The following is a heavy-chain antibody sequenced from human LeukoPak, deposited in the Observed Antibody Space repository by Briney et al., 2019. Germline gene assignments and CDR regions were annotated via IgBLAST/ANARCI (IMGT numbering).Heavy chain of an antibody. V-gene: IGHV4-59*12. J-gene: IGHJ4*02. CDR3: ARDSGGTVVTPPDY. CDR1: GGSITVYY. CDR2: ISYSGST. Sequence: SETLSLTCSVSGGSITVYYWNWIRQSPGKGLEWIGSISYSGSTNYNPSLKSRVTISVDTSKNQFSLKLSSVTAADTAVYYCARDSGGTVVTPPDYWGQGTLVTVSS. D-gene: IGHD4-23*01.